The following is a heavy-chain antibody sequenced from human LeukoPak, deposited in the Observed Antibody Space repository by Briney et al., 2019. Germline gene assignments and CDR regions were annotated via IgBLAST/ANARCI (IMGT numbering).Heavy chain of an antibody. D-gene: IGHD6-19*01. CDR3: AKALTVAGSR. CDR2: ISDSGGTT. V-gene: IGHV3-23*01. J-gene: IGHJ4*02. Sequence: GGSLRLSCAASGFSFSSYAVNWVRQAPGKGLEWVSTISDSGGTTYYADSIKGRFTISRDNSKNTLYLQMHSLRADDTAVYYCAKALTVAGSRWGQGTLVTVSS. CDR1: GFSFSSYA.